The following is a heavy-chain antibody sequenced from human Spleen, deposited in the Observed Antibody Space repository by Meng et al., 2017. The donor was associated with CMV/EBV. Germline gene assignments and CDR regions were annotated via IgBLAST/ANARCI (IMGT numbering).Heavy chain of an antibody. CDR3: ARTLKGYCSSTSCYTMGKIDY. Sequence: GSYYWSWIRQPPGKGLEWIGYIYYSGSTNYNPSLKSRVTISVDTSKNQFSLKLSSVTAADTAVYYCARTLKGYCSSTSCYTMGKIDYWGQGTLVTVSS. V-gene: IGHV4-61*01. CDR2: IYYSGST. CDR1: GSYY. D-gene: IGHD2-2*02. J-gene: IGHJ4*02.